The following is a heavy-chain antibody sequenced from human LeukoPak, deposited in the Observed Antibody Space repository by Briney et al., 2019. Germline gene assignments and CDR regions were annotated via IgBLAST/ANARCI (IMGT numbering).Heavy chain of an antibody. V-gene: IGHV4-59*01. Sequence: SETMSLTCTVSGGSISSYYWSWIRQPPGNLLEWSGYIYYSGSTNYNPSLKSRVTISVDTSKNQFSLKLSSVTAADTAVYYCARTCITIFGVVPSDMDVWGKGTTVTVSS. CDR1: GGSISSYY. J-gene: IGHJ6*03. CDR3: ARTCITIFGVVPSDMDV. CDR2: IYYSGST. D-gene: IGHD3-3*01.